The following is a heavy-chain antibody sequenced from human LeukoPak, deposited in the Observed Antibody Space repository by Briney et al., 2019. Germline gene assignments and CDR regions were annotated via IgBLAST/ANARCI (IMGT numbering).Heavy chain of an antibody. V-gene: IGHV4-4*07. Sequence: SETLSLTCTVSGGSISSYYWSWIRQPAGEGLEWIGRIYTSGSTNYNPSLKSRVTMSVDPSKNQFSLKLSSVTAADTAVYYCARQKKAAAGYFNYWGQGTLVTVSS. D-gene: IGHD6-25*01. CDR3: ARQKKAAAGYFNY. CDR2: IYTSGST. CDR1: GGSISSYY. J-gene: IGHJ4*02.